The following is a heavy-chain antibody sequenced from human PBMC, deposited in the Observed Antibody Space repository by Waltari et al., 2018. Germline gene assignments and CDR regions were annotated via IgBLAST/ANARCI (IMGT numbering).Heavy chain of an antibody. CDR2: IYSGGST. Sequence: EVQLVETGGGLIQPGGSLRLSCAASGFTVSSNYMSWVRQAPGKGLEWVSVIYSGGSTYYEDAVKGRVTISRDNAKNRLYLQMNSLRAEDTAVYYCARGYSSSSLLAYWGQGTLVTVSS. CDR3: ARGYSSSSLLAY. V-gene: IGHV3-53*02. J-gene: IGHJ4*02. CDR1: GFTVSSNY. D-gene: IGHD6-6*01.